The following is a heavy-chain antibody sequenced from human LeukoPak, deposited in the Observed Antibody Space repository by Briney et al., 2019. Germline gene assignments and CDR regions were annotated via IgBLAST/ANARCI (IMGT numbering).Heavy chain of an antibody. J-gene: IGHJ4*02. CDR1: GFTFSSYS. Sequence: GGSLRLSCAASGFTFSSYSMNWVRQAPGKGLEWVSSISSSSSYIYYADSVKGRFTISRDNAKNSPYLQMNSLRAEDTAVYYCARDRGYSYPSPVDYWGQGTLVTVSS. CDR3: ARDRGYSYPSPVDY. CDR2: ISSSSSYI. V-gene: IGHV3-21*01. D-gene: IGHD5-18*01.